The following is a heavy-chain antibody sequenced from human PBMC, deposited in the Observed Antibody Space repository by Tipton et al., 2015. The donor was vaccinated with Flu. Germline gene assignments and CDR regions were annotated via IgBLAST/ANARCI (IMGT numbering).Heavy chain of an antibody. CDR3: ARRDYSNYVSDPKSWFDP. D-gene: IGHD4-11*01. J-gene: IGHJ5*02. CDR1: GDSISSDFY. Sequence: LRLSCAVSGDSISSDFYWAWIRQFPGKGLEWIGTVSRTGSTNYNPSLKSRVTISIDTSKNQFSLNMRSVTAADMAVYYCARRDYSNYVSDPKSWFDPWGQRALVAVSS. V-gene: IGHV4-38-2*01. CDR2: VSRTGST.